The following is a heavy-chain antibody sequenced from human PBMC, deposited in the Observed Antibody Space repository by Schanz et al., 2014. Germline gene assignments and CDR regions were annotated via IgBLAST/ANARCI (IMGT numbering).Heavy chain of an antibody. D-gene: IGHD6-19*01. Sequence: EVQLVESGGGLVQPGRSLRLSCVASGFTFDDYAIHWVRQAPGKGLEWVSGINWNSGRIAYVDSVKGRFTISRDNAKNSLFLQMNSLRTEDTALYYCAKDMGSSGWNQGYAFDIWGRGTMXTVSS. CDR3: AKDMGSSGWNQGYAFDI. J-gene: IGHJ3*02. V-gene: IGHV3-9*01. CDR2: INWNSGRI. CDR1: GFTFDDYA.